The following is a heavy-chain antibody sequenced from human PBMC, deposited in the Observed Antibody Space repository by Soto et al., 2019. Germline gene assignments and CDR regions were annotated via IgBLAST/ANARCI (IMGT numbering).Heavy chain of an antibody. CDR1: GYTFSSYY. CDR3: ARGGGIVMVTAPYDH. J-gene: IGHJ4*02. V-gene: IGHV1-46*03. CDR2: INPSGGYT. Sequence: QVQLVQSGAEVKKPGASVKVSCKASGYTFSSYYMNWVRQAPGQGLEWLGIINPSGGYTTYAQRFLGTITXTXGXNXXTVHMELGSLTSEDTDVDYCARGGGIVMVTAPYDHWGQGTLVTVSS. D-gene: IGHD2-21*02.